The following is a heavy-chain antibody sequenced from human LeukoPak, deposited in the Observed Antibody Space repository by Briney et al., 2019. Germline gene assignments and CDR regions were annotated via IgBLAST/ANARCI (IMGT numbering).Heavy chain of an antibody. Sequence: GSLRLSCAASGFTFNTYAMSWVRQAPGKGLEWVSGIRGSGSSTYYADSVKGRFAIPRDNSKNTLYLQMSSLRAEDTAVYYCVKYYGSGSYYNWGFDYWGQGTLVTVSS. CDR2: IRGSGSST. J-gene: IGHJ4*02. CDR1: GFTFNTYA. CDR3: VKYYGSGSYYNWGFDY. D-gene: IGHD3-10*01. V-gene: IGHV3-23*01.